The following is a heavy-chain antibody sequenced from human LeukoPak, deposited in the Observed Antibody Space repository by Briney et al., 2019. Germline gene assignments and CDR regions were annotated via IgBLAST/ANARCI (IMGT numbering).Heavy chain of an antibody. Sequence: GGSLRLSCAASGFTFDDYAMHWVRQAPGKGLEWVSGISWNSGSIGYADSVKGRFTISRDNAKNSLYLQMNSLRAEDTALYYCAKLISARRYSGSFGLDYWGQGTLVTVSS. CDR3: AKLISARRYSGSFGLDY. J-gene: IGHJ4*02. CDR2: ISWNSGSI. CDR1: GFTFDDYA. D-gene: IGHD1-26*01. V-gene: IGHV3-9*01.